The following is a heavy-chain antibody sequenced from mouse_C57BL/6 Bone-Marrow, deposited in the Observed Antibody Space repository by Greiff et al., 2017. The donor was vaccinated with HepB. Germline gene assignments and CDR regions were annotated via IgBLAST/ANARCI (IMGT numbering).Heavy chain of an antibody. CDR1: GYTFTGYW. CDR2: ILPGSGST. J-gene: IGHJ1*03. V-gene: IGHV1-9*01. Sequence: QVQLQQSGAELLKPGASVKLSCKATGYTFTGYWLEWVQQRPGHGLEWIGEILPGSGSTNYNEKVKGKDTFTADTSSNTAYLQLSSLTTEDSAIYYCARGWLLLHWYLDVWGTGTTVTVSS. CDR3: ARGWLLLHWYLDV. D-gene: IGHD2-3*01.